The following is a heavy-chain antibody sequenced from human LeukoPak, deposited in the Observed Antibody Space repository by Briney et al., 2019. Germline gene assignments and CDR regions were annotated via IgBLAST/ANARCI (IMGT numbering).Heavy chain of an antibody. V-gene: IGHV1-18*01. CDR1: GYTFTSYG. CDR3: ARDRYLRYSYGGGDFDY. Sequence: ASVKVSCKASGYTFTSYGISWVRQAPGQGLEWMGWISAYNGNTNYAQKLQGRVTMTTDTSTSTAYMELRSLRSDDTAVYYCARDRYLRYSYGGGDFDYGGQGTLVTVSS. D-gene: IGHD5-18*01. J-gene: IGHJ4*02. CDR2: ISAYNGNT.